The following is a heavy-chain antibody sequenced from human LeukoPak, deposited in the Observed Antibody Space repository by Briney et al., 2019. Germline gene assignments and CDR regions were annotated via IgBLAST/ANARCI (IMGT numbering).Heavy chain of an antibody. CDR2: TYYRSKWYN. CDR1: GVRVSSTRAG. D-gene: IGHD2-2*01. V-gene: IGHV6-1*01. Sequence: SQTLSLTWAISGVRVSSTRAGWNWIGQSQWRGLEWLGSTYYRSKWYNDYAVSVKSRIPINPDTSKNQFSLQLNSVTPEDTAVYYCARVSSRILDYWGQGTLVTVSS. J-gene: IGHJ4*02. CDR3: ARVSSRILDY.